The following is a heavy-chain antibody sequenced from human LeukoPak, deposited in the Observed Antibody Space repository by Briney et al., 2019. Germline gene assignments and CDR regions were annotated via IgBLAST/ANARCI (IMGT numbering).Heavy chain of an antibody. V-gene: IGHV3-21*01. D-gene: IGHD3-10*01. Sequence: GGSLRLSCAASGFTFSSYSMNWVRQAPGKGLKWVSSISSSSSNIYYADSVKGRFTISRDNAKNSLYLQMNSLRAEDTAVYYCARTEARYGSGNYYMDVWGKGTTVTVSS. CDR3: ARTEARYGSGNYYMDV. J-gene: IGHJ6*03. CDR1: GFTFSSYS. CDR2: ISSSSSNI.